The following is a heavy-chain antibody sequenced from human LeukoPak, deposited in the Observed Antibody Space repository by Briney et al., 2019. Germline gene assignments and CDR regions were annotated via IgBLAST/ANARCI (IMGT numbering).Heavy chain of an antibody. CDR2: INPNSGGT. J-gene: IGHJ4*02. V-gene: IGHV1-2*02. CDR3: ARDGAPTYYYGSGSYYFDY. CDR1: GYTFTSYD. D-gene: IGHD3-10*01. Sequence: ASVKVSCKASGYTFTSYDINWVRQATGQGLEWMGWINPNSGGTNYAQKFQGRVTMTRDTSISTAYMELSRLRSDDTAVYYCARDGAPTYYYGSGSYYFDYWGQGTLVTVSS.